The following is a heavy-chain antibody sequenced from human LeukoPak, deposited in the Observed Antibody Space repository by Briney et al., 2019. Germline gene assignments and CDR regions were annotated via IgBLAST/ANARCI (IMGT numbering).Heavy chain of an antibody. V-gene: IGHV3-74*01. Sequence: GGSLRLSCAASGVTFSSYWMHWVRQAPGKGLVWVSRINSDGSSTSYADSVKGRFTISRDNAKNTLYLQMNSLRAEDTAVYYCARGGSSWYYFDYWGQGTLVTVSS. D-gene: IGHD6-13*01. CDR3: ARGGSSWYYFDY. J-gene: IGHJ4*02. CDR2: INSDGSST. CDR1: GVTFSSYW.